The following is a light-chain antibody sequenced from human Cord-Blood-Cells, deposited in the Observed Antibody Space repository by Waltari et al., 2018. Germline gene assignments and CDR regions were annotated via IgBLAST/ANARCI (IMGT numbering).Light chain of an antibody. CDR3: QQYGSSPPYT. CDR1: KSVSSSY. J-gene: IGKJ2*01. V-gene: IGKV3-20*01. Sequence: EIVLTQSPGTLSLSPGERATLSCRASKSVSSSYLAWYQQKPGQAPRLLIYGASSRATGIPDRFSGSGSGTDFTLTISRLEPEDFAVYYCQQYGSSPPYTFGQGTKLVIK. CDR2: GAS.